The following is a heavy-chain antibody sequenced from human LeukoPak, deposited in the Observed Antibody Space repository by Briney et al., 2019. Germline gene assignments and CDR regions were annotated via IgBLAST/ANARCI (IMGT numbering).Heavy chain of an antibody. Sequence: ASETLSLTCAVYGGSFSGYYWSWIRQPPGKGLEWIGEINHSGSTNYNPSLKSRVTISVDTSKNQFSLKLSSVTAADTAVYYCARDSSGYYYRWYYFDYWGQGTLVTVSS. CDR2: INHSGST. D-gene: IGHD3-22*01. CDR3: ARDSSGYYYRWYYFDY. CDR1: GGSFSGYY. V-gene: IGHV4-34*01. J-gene: IGHJ4*02.